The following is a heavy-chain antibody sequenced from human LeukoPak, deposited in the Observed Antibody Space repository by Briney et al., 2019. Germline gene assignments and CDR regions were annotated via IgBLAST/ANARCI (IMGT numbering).Heavy chain of an antibody. CDR2: INHGGRT. J-gene: IGHJ4*02. CDR3: AGRTWSRLDY. Sequence: SETLSLTCAVYGGSFSGYYWSWIRQPPGMGLEWIGEINHGGRTNYNPSLKSRVTISVDTSKNQFSLKLSSVTAADTAVYYCAGRTWSRLDYWGQGTLVTVSS. D-gene: IGHD1-1*01. CDR1: GGSFSGYY. V-gene: IGHV4-34*01.